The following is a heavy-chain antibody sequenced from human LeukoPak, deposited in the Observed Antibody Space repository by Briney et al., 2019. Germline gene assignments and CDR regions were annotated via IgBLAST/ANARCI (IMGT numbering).Heavy chain of an antibody. D-gene: IGHD1-7*01. J-gene: IGHJ6*03. CDR2: IFYSGST. CDR3: ARRCRELGKLRLDYYYYYYMDV. Sequence: SETLSLTCTVSSGAISSSSHYWDWIRQPPGKGLEWIGSIFYSGSTYSNPSLRSRVTISVDTSKNQFSLKMSSVTAADTAVYFCARRCRELGKLRLDYYYYYYMDVWGKGTTVTVSS. CDR1: SGAISSSSHY. V-gene: IGHV4-39*07.